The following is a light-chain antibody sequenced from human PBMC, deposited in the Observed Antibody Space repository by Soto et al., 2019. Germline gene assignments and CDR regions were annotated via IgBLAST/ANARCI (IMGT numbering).Light chain of an antibody. CDR1: QTLVSSDGNTY. V-gene: IGKV2-30*01. J-gene: IGKJ1*01. CDR3: MEGAHWHLWT. Sequence: DVVMTQSPLSLPVTLGQPASISCKSSQTLVSSDGNTYLNWFQQRPGQSPRRLNDKVSNRDSGVPDRSSGSGSGPDFNLKISSVEAEDVGTSYCMEGAHWHLWTFGKGTKVEIK. CDR2: KVS.